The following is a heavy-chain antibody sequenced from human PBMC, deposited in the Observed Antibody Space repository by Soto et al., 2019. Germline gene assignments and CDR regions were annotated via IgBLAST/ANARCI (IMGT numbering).Heavy chain of an antibody. D-gene: IGHD3-16*02. CDR2: ISFDGTIQ. J-gene: IGHJ4*02. V-gene: IGHV3-30*18. CDR3: AKVSEGSMITFGGVIAY. CDR1: GFTFSTYG. Sequence: QVQLVESVGGVVQPGRSLRLSCAASGFTFSTYGMHWVRQAPGTGLEWVAVISFDGTIQYYADSVKGRFTISRDNSKNTLHLQMDSLRAEDTAVYFCAKVSEGSMITFGGVIAYWVQGTLVTVSS.